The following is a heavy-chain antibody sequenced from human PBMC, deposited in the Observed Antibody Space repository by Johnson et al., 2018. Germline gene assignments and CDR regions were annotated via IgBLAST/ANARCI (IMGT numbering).Heavy chain of an antibody. CDR3: ARAVATIINIYYYMDV. CDR2: TYYRSNWYN. CDR1: GDSVSSNSAA. V-gene: IGHV6-1*01. D-gene: IGHD1-26*01. J-gene: IGHJ6*03. Sequence: VQLQQSGPGLVKPSQTLSLTCAISGDSVSSNSAAWNWIRQSPSRGLEWLGRTYYRSNWYNDYAESVKSRITINPDTSKNQFSLQLNSGTPEDTAVYYCARAVATIINIYYYMDVWGKGTTVTVSS.